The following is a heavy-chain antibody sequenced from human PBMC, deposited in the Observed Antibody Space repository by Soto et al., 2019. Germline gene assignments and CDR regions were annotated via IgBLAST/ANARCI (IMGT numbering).Heavy chain of an antibody. CDR3: AKGSSSGWDYYFYGMEV. J-gene: IGHJ6*02. Sequence: GGSLRLSCAASGFTFSDYYMSWVRQAPGKGLEWVSAISGSVVSTYYADSVKGRFTISRDNSKNTLYLQMNSLRAEDTAIYYCAKGSSSGWDYYFYGMEVWGQGTTVTVSS. D-gene: IGHD3-22*01. CDR1: GFTFSDYY. V-gene: IGHV3-23*01. CDR2: ISGSVVST.